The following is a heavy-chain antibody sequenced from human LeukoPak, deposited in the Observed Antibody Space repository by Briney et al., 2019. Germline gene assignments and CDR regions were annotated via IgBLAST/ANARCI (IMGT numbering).Heavy chain of an antibody. CDR2: IIPILGIA. Sequence: GASVKASCKASGGTFSSYAISWVRQAPGQGLEWMGRIIPILGIANYAQKFQGRVTITADKSTSTAYMELSSLRSEDTAVYYCARSTYYYDSSGYYYWGQGTLVTVS. J-gene: IGHJ4*02. D-gene: IGHD3-22*01. V-gene: IGHV1-69*04. CDR3: ARSTYYYDSSGYYY. CDR1: GGTFSSYA.